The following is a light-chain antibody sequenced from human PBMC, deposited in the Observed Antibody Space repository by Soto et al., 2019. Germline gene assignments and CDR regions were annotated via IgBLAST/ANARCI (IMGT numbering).Light chain of an antibody. CDR3: QQRSNWPPYT. Sequence: IVLTQSPATLSLSPGERATLSCRVSQSVSSYLAWYQQKPGQAPRLLIYDASNRATGIPARFSGSGSWTDFTLTISSLEPEDFAVYYCQQRSNWPPYTFGQGTKLEIK. J-gene: IGKJ2*01. V-gene: IGKV3-11*01. CDR2: DAS. CDR1: QSVSSY.